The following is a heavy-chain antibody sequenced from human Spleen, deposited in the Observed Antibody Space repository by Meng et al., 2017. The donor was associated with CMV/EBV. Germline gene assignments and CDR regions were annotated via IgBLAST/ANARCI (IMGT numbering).Heavy chain of an antibody. CDR1: GFTFANFA. D-gene: IGHD6-19*01. V-gene: IGHV3-23*03. CDR3: ARDGAYSSGWYLGRRTYYYGMDV. J-gene: IGHJ6*02. Sequence: GGSLRLSCTASGFTFANFAMSWIRQAPGKGLEWISMIYSPDNAYYGDSVRGRFTISRDNSKNTLFLQMNSLRAEDTAVYYCARDGAYSSGWYLGRRTYYYGMDVWGQGTTVTVSS. CDR2: IYSPDNA.